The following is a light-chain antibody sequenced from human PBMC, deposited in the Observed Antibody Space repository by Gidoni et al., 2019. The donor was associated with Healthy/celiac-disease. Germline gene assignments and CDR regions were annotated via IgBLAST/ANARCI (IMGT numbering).Light chain of an antibody. CDR1: GSNIGAGYD. CDR2: GNS. J-gene: IGLJ3*02. V-gene: IGLV1-40*01. Sequence: QSVLTQPPSVSGAPGQRVTLPCPGSGSNIGAGYDVHWYQQRPGTAPKLLIYGNSNRPSGVPDRFSGSKSGTSASLAITGLQAEDEADYYCQSYDSSLSGWVFGGGTKLTVL. CDR3: QSYDSSLSGWV.